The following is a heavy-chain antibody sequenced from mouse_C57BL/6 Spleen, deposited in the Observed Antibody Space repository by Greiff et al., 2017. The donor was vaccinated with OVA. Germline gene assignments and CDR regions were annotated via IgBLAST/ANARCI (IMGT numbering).Heavy chain of an antibody. J-gene: IGHJ2*01. V-gene: IGHV1-80*01. CDR2: IYPGDGDT. CDR1: GYAFSSYW. Sequence: VKLMESGAELVKPGASVKISCKASGYAFSSYWMNWVKQRPGKGLEWIGQIYPGDGDTNYNGKFKGKATLTADKSSSTAYMQLSSLTSEDSAVYFCARSPFRYYGSSQYYFDYWGQGTTLTVSS. CDR3: ARSPFRYYGSSQYYFDY. D-gene: IGHD1-1*01.